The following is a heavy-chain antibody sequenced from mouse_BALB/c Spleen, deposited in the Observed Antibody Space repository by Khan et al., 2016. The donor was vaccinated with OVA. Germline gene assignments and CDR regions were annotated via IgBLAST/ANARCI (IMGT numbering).Heavy chain of an antibody. V-gene: IGHV5-17*02. CDR3: TRCETWVVPTWDWYFDV. J-gene: IGHJ1*01. Sequence: EVELVESGGGLVQPGGSRKLSCAATGFTFSNFGMHWVRQAPEKGLEWVAYTSSGSGTIYYVDTVKGRFTISRDNPKNTLFPQMTSLRSADPALYYCTRCETWVVPTWDWYFDVWGAGTTVTVSS. D-gene: IGHD1-1*01. CDR1: GFTFSNFG. CDR2: TSSGSGTI.